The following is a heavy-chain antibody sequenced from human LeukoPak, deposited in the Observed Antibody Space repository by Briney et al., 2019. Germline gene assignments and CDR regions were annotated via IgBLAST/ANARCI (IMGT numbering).Heavy chain of an antibody. J-gene: IGHJ4*02. CDR3: ARDTSSSWRGSYYFDY. CDR2: ISSSGSTI. V-gene: IGHV3-11*04. CDR1: GFTFSDYY. Sequence: GGSLRLSCAASGFTFSDYYMSWIRQAPGKGLEWVSYISSSGSTIYYADSVKGRFTISRDNAKNSLYLQMNGLRAEDTAVYYCARDTSSSWRGSYYFDYWGQGTLVTVSS. D-gene: IGHD6-13*01.